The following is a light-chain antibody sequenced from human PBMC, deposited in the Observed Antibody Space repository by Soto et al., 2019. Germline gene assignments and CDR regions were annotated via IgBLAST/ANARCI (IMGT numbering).Light chain of an antibody. V-gene: IGKV4-1*01. CDR2: WAS. J-gene: IGKJ1*01. CDR3: QQYYSVPPT. CDR1: QSILYRSNNKNY. Sequence: DIVMTQSPDSLAVSLGERATINCKSSQSILYRSNNKNYFAWYQQKPGQPPKLLIYWASTREAGVPDRFSGRGSGTDFTLTISSLQAEDVAVYYCQQYYSVPPTFGQGTKVEIK.